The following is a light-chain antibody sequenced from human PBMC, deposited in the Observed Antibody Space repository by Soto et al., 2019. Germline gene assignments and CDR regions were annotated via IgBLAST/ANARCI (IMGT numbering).Light chain of an antibody. CDR3: SSYAGSNNPGV. CDR2: EVS. V-gene: IGLV2-8*01. Sequence: QSALTQPPSASGSPGQSVTISCTGTSGDIGGYNFVSWYQQHPGKAPKLMIYEVSKRPSGVPDRFSGSKSGITASLTVSGLQAEYEADYYCSSYAGSNNPGVFGTGTKVPVL. CDR1: SGDIGGYNF. J-gene: IGLJ1*01.